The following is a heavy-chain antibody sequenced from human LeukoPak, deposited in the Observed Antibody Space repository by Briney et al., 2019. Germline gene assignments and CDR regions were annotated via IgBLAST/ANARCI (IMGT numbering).Heavy chain of an antibody. D-gene: IGHD6-13*01. CDR3: ATGGAATGRFGD. CDR1: GFSFSNYG. Sequence: PGGTLRLSCVVSGFSFSNYGMSWVRQAPGKGLEWVANIKQDGSEKYYVDSVKGRFTISRDNAKNSLYLQMNSLRAEDTAVYYCATGGAATGRFGDWGQGTLVTVSS. V-gene: IGHV3-7*01. J-gene: IGHJ4*02. CDR2: IKQDGSEK.